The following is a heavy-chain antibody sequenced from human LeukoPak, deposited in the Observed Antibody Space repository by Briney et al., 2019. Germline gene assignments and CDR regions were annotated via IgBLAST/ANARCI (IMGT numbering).Heavy chain of an antibody. CDR2: ISSSSSTI. D-gene: IGHD3-22*01. Sequence: GGSLRLSCAASGFTFSSYSMNWVRQAPGKGLEWVSYISSSSSTIYYADSVKGRFTIPRDNAKNSLYLQMNSLRDEDTAVYYCAPRPYDSSGYYLLDYWGQGTLVTVSS. J-gene: IGHJ4*02. V-gene: IGHV3-48*02. CDR3: APRPYDSSGYYLLDY. CDR1: GFTFSSYS.